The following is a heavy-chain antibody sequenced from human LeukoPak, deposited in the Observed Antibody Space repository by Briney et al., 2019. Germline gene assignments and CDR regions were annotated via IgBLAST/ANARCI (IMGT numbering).Heavy chain of an antibody. CDR1: GYTFTSYA. CDR3: TRQGPGYCGSTSCYGVDY. J-gene: IGHJ4*02. CDR2: INTNTGNP. V-gene: IGHV7-4-1*02. D-gene: IGHD2-2*01. Sequence: GASVKGSCKASGYTFTSYAMNWVRQAPGQGLEWMGWINTNTGNPTYAQGFTGRFVFSLDTSVSTAYLQISSLKAEDTAVYYCTRQGPGYCGSTSCYGVDYWGQGTLVTVSS.